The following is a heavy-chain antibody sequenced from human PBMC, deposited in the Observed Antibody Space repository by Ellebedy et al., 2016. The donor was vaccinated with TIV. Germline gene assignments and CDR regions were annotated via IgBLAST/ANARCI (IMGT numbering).Heavy chain of an antibody. D-gene: IGHD6-19*01. CDR2: INPNSGGT. J-gene: IGHJ6*02. V-gene: IGHV1-2*04. Sequence: ASVKVSCKASGYTFTGYYMHWVRQAPGQGLEWMGWINPNSGGTNYAQKFQGWVTMTRDTSISTAYMELSRLRSDDAAVYYCARDRSADWSVAGTLIGMDVWGQGTTVTVSS. CDR3: ARDRSADWSVAGTLIGMDV. CDR1: GYTFTGYY.